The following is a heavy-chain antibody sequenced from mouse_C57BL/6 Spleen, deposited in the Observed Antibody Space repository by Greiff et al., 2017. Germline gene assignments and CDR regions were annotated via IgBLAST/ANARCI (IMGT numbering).Heavy chain of an antibody. D-gene: IGHD1-1*01. V-gene: IGHV3-6*01. CDR2: ISYDGSN. J-gene: IGHJ1*03. CDR3: ARDYGSSYDWYFDV. CDR1: GYSITSGYY. Sequence: DVQLQESGPGLVKPSQSLSLTCSVTGYSITSGYYWNWIRQFPGNKLEWMGYISYDGSNNYNPSLKNRISITRDTSKNQFFLKLKSVTTEDTATYYCARDYGSSYDWYFDVWGTGTTVTVAS.